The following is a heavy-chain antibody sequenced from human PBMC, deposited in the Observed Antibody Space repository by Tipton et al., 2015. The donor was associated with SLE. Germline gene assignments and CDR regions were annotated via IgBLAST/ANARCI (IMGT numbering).Heavy chain of an antibody. Sequence: LRLSCAVYGGSFSGYYWSWIRQSPGKGLEWIGEINHSGSTNYNPSLKSRVTRSVDTSKKQFSLKVSSVTAADTAGYYCARAQRLVRWFDPWGQGTLVTV. V-gene: IGHV4-34*01. D-gene: IGHD6-13*01. CDR1: GGSFSGYY. CDR2: INHSGST. CDR3: ARAQRLVRWFDP. J-gene: IGHJ5*02.